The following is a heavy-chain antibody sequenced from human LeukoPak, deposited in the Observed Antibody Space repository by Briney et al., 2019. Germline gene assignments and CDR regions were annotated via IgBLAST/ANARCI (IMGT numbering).Heavy chain of an antibody. D-gene: IGHD6-13*01. CDR3: ARDRGYSSSWYEPRYYYYGMDV. J-gene: IGHJ6*02. Sequence: ASVKVSCKASGGTFSSYAISWVRQAPGQGLEWMGRIIPILGIANYALKFQGRVTITADKSTSTAYMELSSLRSEDTAVYYCARDRGYSSSWYEPRYYYYGMDVWGQGTTVTVSS. CDR2: IIPILGIA. V-gene: IGHV1-69*04. CDR1: GGTFSSYA.